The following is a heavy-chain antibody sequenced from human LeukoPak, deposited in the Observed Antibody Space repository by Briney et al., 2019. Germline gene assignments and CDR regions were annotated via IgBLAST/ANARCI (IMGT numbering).Heavy chain of an antibody. D-gene: IGHD6-19*01. Sequence: GGSLRLSCTASGFTFSSYWMNWVRQAPGKGLEWVANMKHDGSEKYHVDSVKGRFTISRDNAKNSLYLQMNSLRAEDTAVYYCARALDSLYSSGWPGAGYWGQGTLVTVSS. CDR1: GFTFSSYW. CDR2: MKHDGSEK. J-gene: IGHJ4*02. V-gene: IGHV3-7*01. CDR3: ARALDSLYSSGWPGAGY.